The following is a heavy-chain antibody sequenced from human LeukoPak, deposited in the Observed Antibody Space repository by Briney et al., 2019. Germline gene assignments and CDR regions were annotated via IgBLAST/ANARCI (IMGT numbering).Heavy chain of an antibody. CDR2: ISGSGGRT. D-gene: IGHD3-16*01. CDR1: GFTFSSSA. J-gene: IGHJ4*02. V-gene: IGHV3-23*01. CDR3: AKGEGGYFDY. Sequence: GGSLRLSCAASGFTFSSSAMSWVRQAPGKGLDWISGISGSGGRTYYADSVKGRFTISRDNSKNTLSLQMNSLRAEDTAVYYCAKGEGGYFDYWGQGILVTVSS.